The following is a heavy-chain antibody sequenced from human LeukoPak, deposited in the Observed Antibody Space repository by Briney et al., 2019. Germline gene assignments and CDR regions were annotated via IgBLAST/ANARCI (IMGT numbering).Heavy chain of an antibody. CDR1: GDSVSSNSAA. D-gene: IGHD6-19*01. J-gene: IGHJ5*02. V-gene: IGHV6-1*01. CDR2: TYYRSKWYN. CDR3: ARDHPGQWLVYNWFDP. Sequence: SQTLSLTCAISGDSVSSNSAAWNWLRQSPSRGLEWLGRTYYRSKWYNDYAVSVKSRITITPDTSKNQFSLQLNSVTPEDTAVYYCARDHPGQWLVYNWFDPWGQGTLVTVSS.